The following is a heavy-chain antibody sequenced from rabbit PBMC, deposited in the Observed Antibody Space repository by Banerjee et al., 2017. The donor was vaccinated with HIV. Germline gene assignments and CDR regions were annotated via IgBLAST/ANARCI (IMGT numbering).Heavy chain of an antibody. CDR1: GFSFSSSYW. D-gene: IGHD6-1*01. J-gene: IGHJ6*01. Sequence: QSLEESGGDLVKPGASLTLTCTASGFSFSSSYWICWVRQAPGKGLEWIACIYAGSSGSTYYASWAKGRFTISKTSSTTVTLQMTSLTAADTATYFCAREDYIYGYPGYYGMDLWGQGTLVTVS. V-gene: IGHV1S40*01. CDR2: IYAGSSGST. CDR3: AREDYIYGYPGYYGMDL.